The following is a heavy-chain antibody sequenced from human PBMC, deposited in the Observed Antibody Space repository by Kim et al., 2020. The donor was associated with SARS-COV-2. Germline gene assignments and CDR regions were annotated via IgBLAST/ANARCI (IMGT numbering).Heavy chain of an antibody. CDR3: ARGGAFLGYYYGSGSYRRYFDY. D-gene: IGHD3-10*01. V-gene: IGHV4-34*01. CDR1: GGSFSGYY. CDR2: INHSGST. Sequence: SETLSLTCAVYGGSFSGYYWSWIRQPPGKGLEWIGEINHSGSTNYNPSLKSRVTISVDTSKNQFSQKLSSVTAADTAVYYCARGGAFLGYYYGSGSYRRYFDYWGQGTLVTVSS. J-gene: IGHJ4*02.